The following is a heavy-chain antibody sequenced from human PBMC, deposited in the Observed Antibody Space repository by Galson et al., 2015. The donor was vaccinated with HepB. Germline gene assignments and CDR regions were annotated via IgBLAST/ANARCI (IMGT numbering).Heavy chain of an antibody. Sequence: QSGAEVKKPGESLRISCEASGYTFSSQYITWVRQMPGKGLEWVGKIDLSDSYSNYSPSFQGHVAISVDKSTRTAYLQWTSLRASDTAIYYCAHHCGGDCTGPRYYYAMDVWGQGTTVTVS. V-gene: IGHV5-10-1*01. D-gene: IGHD2-21*02. CDR1: GYTFSSQY. CDR3: AHHCGGDCTGPRYYYAMDV. J-gene: IGHJ6*02. CDR2: IDLSDSYS.